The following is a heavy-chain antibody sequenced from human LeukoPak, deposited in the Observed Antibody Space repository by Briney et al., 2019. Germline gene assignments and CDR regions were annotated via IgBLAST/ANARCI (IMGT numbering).Heavy chain of an antibody. J-gene: IGHJ4*02. CDR2: ISDSGST. V-gene: IGHV4-59*04. Sequence: PSETLSLTCTVSGGSITSYYWSWLRQPPGKGLDWIAFISDSGSTYYNPSLQSRVTISVDTSKNQFSLKLSSVTAADTALYYCARSEDSSGWYAAYDFDFWGQGTLVTVSS. D-gene: IGHD6-19*01. CDR3: ARSEDSSGWYAAYDFDF. CDR1: GGSITSYY.